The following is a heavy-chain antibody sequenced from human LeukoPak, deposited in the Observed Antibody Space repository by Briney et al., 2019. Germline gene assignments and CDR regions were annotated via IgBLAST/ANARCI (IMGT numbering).Heavy chain of an antibody. CDR1: GYTFTSYD. D-gene: IGHD3-3*01. J-gene: IGHJ4*02. V-gene: IGHV1-2*02. CDR2: INPNSGGT. Sequence: ASVKVSCKASGYTFTSYDINWVRQATGQGLEWMGWINPNSGGTNYAQKFQGRVTMTRDTSISTAYMELSRLRSDDTAVYYCARVDYDFWSGLVGFAAYFDYWGQGTLVTVSS. CDR3: ARVDYDFWSGLVGFAAYFDY.